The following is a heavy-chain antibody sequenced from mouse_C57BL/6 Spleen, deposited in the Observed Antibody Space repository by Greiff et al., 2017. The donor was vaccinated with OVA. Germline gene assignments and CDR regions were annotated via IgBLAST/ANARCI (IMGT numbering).Heavy chain of an antibody. CDR1: GYAFSSSW. D-gene: IGHD3-2*01. J-gene: IGHJ2*01. V-gene: IGHV1-82*01. Sequence: VQLQQSGPELVKPGASVKISCKASGYAFSSSWMNWVKQRPGKGLEWIGRIYPGDGDTNYNGKFKGKATLTADKSSSTAYMQLSSLTSEDSAVYFCARKDSSPRLSSFDYWGQGTTLTVSS. CDR2: IYPGDGDT. CDR3: ARKDSSPRLSSFDY.